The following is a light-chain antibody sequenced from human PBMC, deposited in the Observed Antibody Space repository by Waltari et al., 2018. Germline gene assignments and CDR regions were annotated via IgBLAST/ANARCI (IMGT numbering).Light chain of an antibody. J-gene: IGKJ2*01. V-gene: IGKV1-39*01. CDR2: AAS. Sequence: DIQMTQSPSSLSASVGDRVTITCRASQSVSIYVNWYQQKPEKAPNLLIYAASSLQSGVPSRFSGSGSGTDFSLTISSLQPGDFATYYCQQSFTTPQNTFGQGTRLEIK. CDR3: QQSFTTPQNT. CDR1: QSVSIY.